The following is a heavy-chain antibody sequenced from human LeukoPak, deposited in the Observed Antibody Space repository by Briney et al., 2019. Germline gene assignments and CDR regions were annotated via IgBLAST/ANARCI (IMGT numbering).Heavy chain of an antibody. CDR3: ARETSQKGAHYMDV. CDR1: GGSISSGSYY. Sequence: SETLSPTCTVSGGSISSGSYYWSWIRQPAGKGLEWIGRIYTSGSTNYNPSLKSRVTISVDTSKNQFSLKLSSVTAADTAVYYCARETSQKGAHYMDVWGKGTTVTISS. V-gene: IGHV4-61*02. J-gene: IGHJ6*03. CDR2: IYTSGST. D-gene: IGHD3-16*01.